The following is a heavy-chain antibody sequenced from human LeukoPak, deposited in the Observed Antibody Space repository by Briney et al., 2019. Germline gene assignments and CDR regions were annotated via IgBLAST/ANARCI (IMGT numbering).Heavy chain of an antibody. CDR1: GGSISSYY. CDR3: ARDPSSFGGRFGP. CDR2: IYSSGST. D-gene: IGHD3-10*01. V-gene: IGHV4-4*07. J-gene: IGHJ5*02. Sequence: PSETLSPTCTVSGGSISSYYWNWIRQPAGKGLEWIGRIYSSGSTNYNPSLKSRVTMSVDTSKNQFSLKLSSVTAADTAVYYCARDPSSFGGRFGPWGQGTLVAVSS.